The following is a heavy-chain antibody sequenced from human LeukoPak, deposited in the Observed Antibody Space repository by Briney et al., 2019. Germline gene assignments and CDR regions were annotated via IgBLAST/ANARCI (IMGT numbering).Heavy chain of an antibody. D-gene: IGHD2-2*01. Sequence: ASVKVPCKASGYSFTTYYVHWVRQAPGQGLEWMGYMRPASGDSNFAQKFQDRVTMTRDTSISTAYLELSRLTSDDTAVYYCSTEDKYCTTTTCADYWGQGTLVTVSS. V-gene: IGHV1-2*02. CDR3: STEDKYCTTTTCADY. CDR2: MRPASGDS. CDR1: GYSFTTYY. J-gene: IGHJ4*02.